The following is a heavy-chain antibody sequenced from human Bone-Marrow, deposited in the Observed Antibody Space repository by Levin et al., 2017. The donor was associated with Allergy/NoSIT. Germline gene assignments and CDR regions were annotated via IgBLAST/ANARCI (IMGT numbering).Heavy chain of an antibody. V-gene: IGHV3-48*02. CDR1: GFTFRHYT. CDR3: ARDPARGYYDSSGYLGDH. J-gene: IGHJ4*02. CDR2: ITSSGDGT. D-gene: IGHD3-22*01. Sequence: GGSLRLSCAASGFTFRHYTMNWVRQAPGKGLEWVSCITSSGDGTYYADSVKGRFTISRDNAKNSLYLQLNRLRDEDTAMYYCARDPARGYYDSSGYLGDHWGQGTLVTVSS.